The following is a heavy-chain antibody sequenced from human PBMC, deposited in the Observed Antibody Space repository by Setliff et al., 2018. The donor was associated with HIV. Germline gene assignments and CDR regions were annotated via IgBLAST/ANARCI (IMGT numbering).Heavy chain of an antibody. CDR2: ISGSGAST. J-gene: IGHJ4*02. Sequence: GGSLRLSCAASGFTFSSCAMSWVRQAPGKGLEWVLVISGSGASTYYADSVKGRFTISRDNSKNTLYLQMNSLRAEDTAVYYCAKDNLYGGNSAVFDYWGQGTLVTVSS. CDR3: AKDNLYGGNSAVFDY. D-gene: IGHD4-17*01. V-gene: IGHV3-23*01. CDR1: GFTFSSCA.